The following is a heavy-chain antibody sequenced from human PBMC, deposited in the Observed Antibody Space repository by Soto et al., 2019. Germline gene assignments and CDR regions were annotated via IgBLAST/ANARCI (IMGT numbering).Heavy chain of an antibody. J-gene: IGHJ6*02. CDR1: GFTFSSYS. CDR2: ISSSSSYI. Sequence: EVQLVESGGGLVKPGGSLRLSCAASGFTFSSYSMNWVRQAPGKGLEWVSSISSSSSYIYYADSVKGRFTISRDNAKNSLYLQMNSLRAEDTAVYYCARPVAATPNYYYYGMDVWGQGTTVTVSS. D-gene: IGHD2-15*01. CDR3: ARPVAATPNYYYYGMDV. V-gene: IGHV3-21*01.